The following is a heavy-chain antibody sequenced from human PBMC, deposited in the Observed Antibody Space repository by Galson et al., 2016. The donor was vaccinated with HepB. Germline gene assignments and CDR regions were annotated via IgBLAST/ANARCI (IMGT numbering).Heavy chain of an antibody. V-gene: IGHV3-33*01. CDR3: ARAHYGVLPLDY. Sequence: SLRLSCAASGFTFSNYGFHWARHTPAKGLEWVAFIYSDGSKIYYGNSVKGRFTISRDNSKPTVYLEMNSLRAEDTAVYYCARAHYGVLPLDYWGQGTLVTVSA. CDR1: GFTFSNYG. CDR2: IYSDGSKI. D-gene: IGHD4-17*01. J-gene: IGHJ4*02.